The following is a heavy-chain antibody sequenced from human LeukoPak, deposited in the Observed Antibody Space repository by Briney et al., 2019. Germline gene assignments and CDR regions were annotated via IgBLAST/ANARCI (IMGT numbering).Heavy chain of an antibody. J-gene: IGHJ4*02. V-gene: IGHV4-34*01. D-gene: IGHD6-19*01. CDR3: ARGGFVYSSGWYFPSLYYFDY. Sequence: NASETLSLTCTVSGGSISSYYWSWIRQPPGKGLEWIGEINHSGSTNYNPSLKSRVTISVDTSKNQFSLKLSSVTAADTAVYYCARGGFVYSSGWYFPSLYYFDYWGQGTLVTVSS. CDR2: INHSGST. CDR1: GGSISSYY.